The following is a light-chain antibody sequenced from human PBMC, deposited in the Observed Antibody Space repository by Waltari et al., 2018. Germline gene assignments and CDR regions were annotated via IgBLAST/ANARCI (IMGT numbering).Light chain of an antibody. CDR1: DSDVGAYDF. CDR2: AVS. Sequence: QSALTQPASVSGSPGQSITSSCSGTDSDVGAYDFVSWYQQHPGKAPHLIIYAVSNRPSGISNRFSASKSGNTASLTISGLQAEDEADYYCSSYTTSSAPGVFGTGTRVTVL. J-gene: IGLJ1*01. V-gene: IGLV2-14*01. CDR3: SSYTTSSAPGV.